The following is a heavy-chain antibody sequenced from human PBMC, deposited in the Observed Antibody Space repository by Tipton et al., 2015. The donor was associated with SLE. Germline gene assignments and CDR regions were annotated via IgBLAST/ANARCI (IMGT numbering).Heavy chain of an antibody. D-gene: IGHD3-22*01. V-gene: IGHV4-59*01. CDR3: ASDGDDSSGAFDI. Sequence: TLSLTCTVSGGSISSYYWSWIRQPPGKGLEWIGYIYYSGSTNYNPSLKSRVTISVDTSKNQFSLKLSSVTAADTAVYYCASDGDDSSGAFDIWGQGTMVNVSS. CDR1: GGSISSYY. J-gene: IGHJ3*02. CDR2: IYYSGST.